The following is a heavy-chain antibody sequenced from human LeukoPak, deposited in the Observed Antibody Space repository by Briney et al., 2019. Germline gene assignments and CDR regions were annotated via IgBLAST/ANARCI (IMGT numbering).Heavy chain of an antibody. D-gene: IGHD6-19*01. Sequence: GGSLRLSCAASGFTVSSNYMSWVRQAPGKGLEWVSVIYSGGNTYYADSVKGRFTISRDNSKNTLYLQMNSLRAEDTAVYYCATRKISSGWYSAEYWGQGTLVTVSS. CDR2: IYSGGNT. CDR1: GFTVSSNY. J-gene: IGHJ4*02. V-gene: IGHV3-53*01. CDR3: ATRKISSGWYSAEY.